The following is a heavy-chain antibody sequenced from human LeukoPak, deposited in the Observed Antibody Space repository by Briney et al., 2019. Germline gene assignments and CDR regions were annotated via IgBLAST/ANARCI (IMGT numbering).Heavy chain of an antibody. Sequence: SETLSFTCTVSGGAISNYYWSWIRQRPGKGLEWIGYIYYSGSTSYNPSLKSRVTISVDTSKNQFSLKLRSVTVADTAVYYCVRDHYYDSSGYTFRHWGQGTLVSVSS. CDR2: IYYSGST. CDR3: VRDHYYDSSGYTFRH. V-gene: IGHV4-59*01. J-gene: IGHJ1*01. CDR1: GGAISNYY. D-gene: IGHD3-22*01.